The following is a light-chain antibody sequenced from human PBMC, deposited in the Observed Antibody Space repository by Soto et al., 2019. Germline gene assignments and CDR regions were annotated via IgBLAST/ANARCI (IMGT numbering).Light chain of an antibody. J-gene: IGKJ1*01. Sequence: DIEMTQSPSTLSANVGDRVTITCRASQSISSWLAWYQQRPGKAPKLLIYDASSLQNWVPSRFSGSGSGTEFTLTISSLQPDDFATYYCQQYNNYPRTFGQGTKVDIK. V-gene: IGKV1-5*01. CDR2: DAS. CDR3: QQYNNYPRT. CDR1: QSISSW.